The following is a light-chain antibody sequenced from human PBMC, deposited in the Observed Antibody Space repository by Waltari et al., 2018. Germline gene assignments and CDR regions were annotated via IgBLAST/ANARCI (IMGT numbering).Light chain of an antibody. CDR3: SSYISSDTLEL. J-gene: IGLJ2*01. CDR2: DVS. Sequence: HSALTQPASVSGSPGQSITISCTGTSSDVGGYNYVSWYQQHPGKAPKRMIYDVSNRPSGVSNRVSGSKSGNTASLTISGLQAEDEADYYCSSYISSDTLELFGGGTSLTVL. V-gene: IGLV2-14*03. CDR1: SSDVGGYNY.